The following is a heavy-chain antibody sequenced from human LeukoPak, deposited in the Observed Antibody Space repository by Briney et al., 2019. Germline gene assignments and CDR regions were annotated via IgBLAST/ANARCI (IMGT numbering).Heavy chain of an antibody. CDR1: GGSISSYY. Sequence: ASETLSLTCTVSGGSISSYYWSWIRQPPGKGLEWIGYIYYSGSTNYNPSLKSRVTISVDTSKNQFSLELSSVTAADTAVYYCARLYSSSSGRVFDYWGQGTLVTVSS. D-gene: IGHD6-13*01. CDR3: ARLYSSSSGRVFDY. CDR2: IYYSGST. V-gene: IGHV4-59*01. J-gene: IGHJ4*02.